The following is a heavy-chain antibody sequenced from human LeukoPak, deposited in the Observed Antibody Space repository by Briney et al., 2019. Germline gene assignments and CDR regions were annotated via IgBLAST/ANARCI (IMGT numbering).Heavy chain of an antibody. Sequence: SETLSLTCTVSGGSISSSSYYWSWIRQPPGKGLEWIGRIYTSGSTNYNPSLKSRVTISVDTSKNQFSLRLSSVTAADTAVYYCAREARDILATIGRGYYYYMDVWGKGTTVTISS. J-gene: IGHJ6*03. CDR3: AREARDILATIGRGYYYYMDV. CDR1: GGSISSSSYY. V-gene: IGHV4-61*02. D-gene: IGHD5-12*01. CDR2: IYTSGST.